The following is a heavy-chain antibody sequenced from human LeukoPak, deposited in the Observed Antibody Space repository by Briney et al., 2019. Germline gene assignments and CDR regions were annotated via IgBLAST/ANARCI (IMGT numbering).Heavy chain of an antibody. V-gene: IGHV3-48*01. CDR3: ARAPGMVYAIDFDY. D-gene: IGHD2-8*01. CDR1: GFTFSSYS. J-gene: IGHJ4*02. Sequence: GGSLRLSCAASGFTFSSYSMNWVRQAPGKGLEWVSYISSSSSTIYYADSVKGRFTISRDNAKNSLYLQMNSLRAEDTAVYYCARAPGMVYAIDFDYWGQGTLVTVSS. CDR2: ISSSSSTI.